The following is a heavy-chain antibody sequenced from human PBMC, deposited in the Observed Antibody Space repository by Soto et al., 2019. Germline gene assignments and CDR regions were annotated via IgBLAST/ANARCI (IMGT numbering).Heavy chain of an antibody. Sequence: PGESLKISCKGSGYSFTSYWIGWVRQMPGKGLEWMGIIYPGDSDTRYSPSFQGQVTISADKSISTAYLQWSTLTSEDTAVYYCARGTVTGSEYNYYYYGMDVWGQGTTVTVSS. CDR1: GYSFTSYW. CDR2: IYPGDSDT. D-gene: IGHD1-1*01. J-gene: IGHJ6*02. CDR3: ARGTVTGSEYNYYYYGMDV. V-gene: IGHV5-51*01.